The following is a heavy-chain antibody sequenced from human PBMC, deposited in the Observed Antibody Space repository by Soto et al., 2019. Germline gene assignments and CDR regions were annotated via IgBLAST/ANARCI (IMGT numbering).Heavy chain of an antibody. CDR1: GYTFTSYD. D-gene: IGHD5-18*01. CDR2: INPNSGNT. V-gene: IGHV1-8*01. Sequence: ASVKVSCKASGYTFTSYDINWVRQATGQGLEWMGWINPNSGNTGYAQKFQGRVTMTRDTSISTAYMELSSLRSEDTAVYYCASQNHTAMAASGVRWFDPWGQETLVTVSS. J-gene: IGHJ5*02. CDR3: ASQNHTAMAASGVRWFDP.